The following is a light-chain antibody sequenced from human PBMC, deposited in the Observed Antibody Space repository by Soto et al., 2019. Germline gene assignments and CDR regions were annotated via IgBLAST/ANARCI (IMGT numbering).Light chain of an antibody. CDR3: QKYNSAPRT. V-gene: IGKV1-27*01. J-gene: IGKJ1*01. CDR2: AAS. CDR1: QGVSNY. Sequence: DIQMTQSPSSLSASVGDRVTITCRASQGVSNYLAWYQQKPGKVPKLLIYAASTLQSGVPSRFSGSGSGTDFILTINSLQPEDVATYYCQKYNSAPRTVGQGTKGEIK.